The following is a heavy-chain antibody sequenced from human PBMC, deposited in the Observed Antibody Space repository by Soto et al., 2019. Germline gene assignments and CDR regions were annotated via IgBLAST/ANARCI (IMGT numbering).Heavy chain of an antibody. Sequence: PGGSLRLSCAASGSRFTFSSYSMNWVRQAPGKGLEWVSGISGPGGTTYYADFVKGRFTISRDNSKNTLYLQMNSLRADDTAVYYCAPGRGGSADYGMDVWGQGTTVTVSS. CDR2: ISGPGGTT. CDR1: GSRFTFSSYS. J-gene: IGHJ6*02. CDR3: APGRGGSADYGMDV. V-gene: IGHV3-23*01. D-gene: IGHD1-26*01.